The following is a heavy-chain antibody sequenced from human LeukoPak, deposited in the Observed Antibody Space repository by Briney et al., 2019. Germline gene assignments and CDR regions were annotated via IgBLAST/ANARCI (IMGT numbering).Heavy chain of an antibody. Sequence: PSETLSLTWAVYGGSFSGYYWSWIRQPPGKGLEWIGEINHSGSTNYNPSLKSRVTISVDTSKNQFSLKLSSVTAADTAVYYCARALPKYYYDSSRTQNFDYWGQGTLVTVSS. D-gene: IGHD3-22*01. J-gene: IGHJ4*02. V-gene: IGHV4-34*01. CDR1: GGSFSGYY. CDR3: ARALPKYYYDSSRTQNFDY. CDR2: INHSGST.